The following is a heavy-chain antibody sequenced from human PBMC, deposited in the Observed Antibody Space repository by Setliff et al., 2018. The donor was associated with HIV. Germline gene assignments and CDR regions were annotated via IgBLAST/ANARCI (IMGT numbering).Heavy chain of an antibody. CDR1: SGSMTGHY. J-gene: IGHJ4*01. CDR2: LHSLGSSRVSDTP. CDR3: ARGLSSQTYWGTRPLGLDY. Sequence: SETLSLTCSVSSGSMTGHYWTWVRQPPGKGLEWIGYLHSLGSSRVSDTPNYSPPLKSRITISLDTSKRQFSLTVTSVTAADTAVYYCARGLSSQTYWGTRPLGLDYWGQGSLVTVSS. D-gene: IGHD2-2*01. V-gene: IGHV4-4*08.